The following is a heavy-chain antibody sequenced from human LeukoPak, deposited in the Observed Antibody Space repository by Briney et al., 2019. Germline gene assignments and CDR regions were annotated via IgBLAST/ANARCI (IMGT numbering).Heavy chain of an antibody. CDR2: ISYDGSNK. CDR1: GFTFSSYA. V-gene: IGHV3-30*03. J-gene: IGHJ4*01. Sequence: GRSLRLSCAASGFTFSSYAMHWVRQAPGKGLEWVAFISYDGSNKYYADSVKGRFTISRDNSKDTLYLQMNSLRAEDTAVYFCARVGGGYWGHGTLVTVSS. CDR3: ARVGGGY.